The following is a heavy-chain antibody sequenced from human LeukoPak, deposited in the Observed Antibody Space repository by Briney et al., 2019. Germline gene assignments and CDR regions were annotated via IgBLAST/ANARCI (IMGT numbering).Heavy chain of an antibody. V-gene: IGHV3-30*04. J-gene: IGHJ4*02. CDR3: AREWDLTGYYFDY. CDR1: GFIFSSYF. CDR2: ISYDGNNK. D-gene: IGHD3-9*01. Sequence: PGRSLRLSCAASGFIFSSYFMHWVRQATGKGLEWVAVISYDGNNKYYADSVKGRFTISRDNSKNTLYLQMNSLRAEDTAVYYCAREWDLTGYYFDYWGQGTLVTVSS.